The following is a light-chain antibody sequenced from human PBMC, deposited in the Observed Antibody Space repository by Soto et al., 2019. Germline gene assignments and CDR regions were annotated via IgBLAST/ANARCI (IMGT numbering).Light chain of an antibody. J-gene: IGKJ1*01. V-gene: IGKV1-5*03. CDR2: KTS. CDR3: QQYNSYSET. CDR1: QSINTW. Sequence: DIQMTQSPSTLSASVGDRVTITCRASQSINTWLAWYQQKPGKAPKPLIYKTSILESGVPSRFSGSGSGTEFTLTISSLQPDDFATYYCQQYNSYSETFGQGTKVDIK.